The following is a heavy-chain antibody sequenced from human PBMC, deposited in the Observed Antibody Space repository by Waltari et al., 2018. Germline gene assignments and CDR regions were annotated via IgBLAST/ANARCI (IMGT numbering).Heavy chain of an antibody. CDR3: TTGIVELESERAAF. CDR2: VRSKHNNFAT. Sequence: EVQVVESGGGFIQTGESLRLSCVASGVTIGGTAMEWVRQSPGKGLQWIGRVRSKHNNFATVYAESMRGRSMVSRNASMNTAYLQIDNVTPDDTVVYYCTTGIVELESERAAFWGRGVLVTVTS. V-gene: IGHV3-73*01. J-gene: IGHJ4*02. D-gene: IGHD1-1*01. CDR1: GVTIGGTA.